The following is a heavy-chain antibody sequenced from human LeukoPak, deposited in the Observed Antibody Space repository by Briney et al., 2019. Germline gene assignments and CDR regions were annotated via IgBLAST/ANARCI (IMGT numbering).Heavy chain of an antibody. Sequence: ASVKVSCKASGYTFTSYAMHWVRQAPGQRLEWMGWINAGNGNTKYSQKFQGRVTITKDTSASTAYMELSSLRSEDTAVYYCARGFSYYDSSGYSNFDYWGQGTLVTVSS. CDR3: ARGFSYYDSSGYSNFDY. J-gene: IGHJ4*02. V-gene: IGHV1-3*01. D-gene: IGHD3-22*01. CDR1: GYTFTSYA. CDR2: INAGNGNT.